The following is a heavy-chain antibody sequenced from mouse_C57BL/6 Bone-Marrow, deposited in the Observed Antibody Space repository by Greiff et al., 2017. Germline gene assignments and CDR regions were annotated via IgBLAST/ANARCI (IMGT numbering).Heavy chain of an antibody. CDR3: ARGGITTGYFDV. Sequence: QVQLQQPGAELVRPGSSVKLSCKASGYTFTSYWMPWVRQRPIQGLEWIGNIDTSDSETHYTQKFKDKVTLTVDKSSSTDYMQLSSLTSEDSAVYYCARGGITTGYFDVWGTGTTVTVSS. CDR2: IDTSDSET. V-gene: IGHV1-52*01. D-gene: IGHD2-4*01. CDR1: GYTFTSYW. J-gene: IGHJ1*03.